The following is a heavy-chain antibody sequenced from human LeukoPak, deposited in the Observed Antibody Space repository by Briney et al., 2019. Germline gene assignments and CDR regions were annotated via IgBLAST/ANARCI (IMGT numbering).Heavy chain of an antibody. V-gene: IGHV4-59*08. J-gene: IGHJ4*02. CDR2: IYYSGST. CDR1: GGPISSYY. Sequence: SETLSLTCTVSGGPISSYYWSWIRQPPGKGLEWIGYIYYSGSTNYNPSLKSRVTISVDTSKNQFSLKLSSVTAADTAVYYCARGNRGVLRYFDWLPDFDYWGQGALVTVSS. D-gene: IGHD3-9*01. CDR3: ARGNRGVLRYFDWLPDFDY.